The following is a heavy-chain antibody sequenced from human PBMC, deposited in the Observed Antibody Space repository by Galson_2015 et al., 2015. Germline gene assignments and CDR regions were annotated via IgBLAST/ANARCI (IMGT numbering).Heavy chain of an antibody. CDR1: GYTFTSYA. CDR2: INAGNGNT. D-gene: IGHD2-15*01. V-gene: IGHV1-3*01. CDR3: ARDEHEGCCSGGSCYSQLYNWFDP. J-gene: IGHJ5*02. Sequence: QSGAEVKKPGESLKISCKASGYTFTSYAMHWVRQAPGQRLEWMGWINAGNGNTKYSQKFQGRVTITRDTSASTAYMELSSLRSEDTAVYYCARDEHEGCCSGGSCYSQLYNWFDPWGQGTLVTVSS.